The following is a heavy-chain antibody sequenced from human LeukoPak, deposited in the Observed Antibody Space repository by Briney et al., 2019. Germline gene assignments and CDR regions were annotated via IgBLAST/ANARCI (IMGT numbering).Heavy chain of an antibody. CDR1: GYTFTSYG. D-gene: IGHD3-9*01. CDR2: ISAYNGNT. CDR3: ARYFDWLEKIMFDP. J-gene: IGHJ5*02. Sequence: GASVTVSCKASGYTFTSYGISWVRQAPGQGLEWMGWISAYNGNTNYAQKLQGRVTMTTDTSTSTAYMELRSLRSDDTAVYYCARYFDWLEKIMFDPWGQGTLVTVSS. V-gene: IGHV1-18*01.